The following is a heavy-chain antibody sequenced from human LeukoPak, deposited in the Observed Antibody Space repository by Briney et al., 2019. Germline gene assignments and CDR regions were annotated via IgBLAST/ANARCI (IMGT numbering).Heavy chain of an antibody. D-gene: IGHD2-15*01. CDR2: INHSGST. V-gene: IGHV4-34*01. CDR1: GGSFSGYY. J-gene: IGHJ5*02. CDR3: ARQLGYCSGGSCYLSPNWFDP. Sequence: SETLSLTCAVYGGSFSGYYWSWIRQPPGKGLEWIGEINHSGSTNYNPSPKSRVTISVDTSKNQFSLKLSSVTAADTAVYYCARQLGYCSGGSCYLSPNWFDPWGQGTLVTVSS.